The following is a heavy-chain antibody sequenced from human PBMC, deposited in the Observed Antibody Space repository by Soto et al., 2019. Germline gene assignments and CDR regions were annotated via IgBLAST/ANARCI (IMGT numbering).Heavy chain of an antibody. D-gene: IGHD3-10*01. V-gene: IGHV3-74*01. CDR1: AFSFSNYW. Sequence: GGSLRLSCVASAFSFSNYWMNWVRQVPGKGLVWVSRINSDGSSTSYADSVKGRFTISRDNAKNTLYLQMNSLIADDTGVYYYTRANQGLLSDYWGQGTLVTVSS. J-gene: IGHJ4*02. CDR2: INSDGSST. CDR3: TRANQGLLSDY.